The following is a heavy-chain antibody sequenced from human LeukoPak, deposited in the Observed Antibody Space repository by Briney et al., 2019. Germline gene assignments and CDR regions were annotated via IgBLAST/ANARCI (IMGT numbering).Heavy chain of an antibody. CDR1: GGTFSSYA. CDR3: ARDTSSGSFDY. J-gene: IGHJ4*02. V-gene: IGHV1-69*04. Sequence: ASVKVSCKASGGTFSSYAISWVRQAPAQGLEWMGRIIPILGIANYAQKFQGRVTITADKSTSTAYMELSSLRSEDTAVYYCARDTSSGSFDYWGQGTLVTVSS. CDR2: IIPILGIA. D-gene: IGHD3-10*01.